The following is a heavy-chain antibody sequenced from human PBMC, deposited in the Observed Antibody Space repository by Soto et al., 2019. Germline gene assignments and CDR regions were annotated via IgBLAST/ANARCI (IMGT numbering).Heavy chain of an antibody. D-gene: IGHD3-22*01. V-gene: IGHV3-23*04. CDR3: AKTYYYDRSGYYQNWFDP. Sequence: EVQLVESGGGLAQPGGSLRLSCAASGFTFSNYAMNWVRQAPGKGLEWVSGISGSGGTTYFADSVKGRFTISRDNSKNTLYLQVRSLRAEDTAVYYCAKTYYYDRSGYYQNWFDPWGQGTLVTVSS. CDR2: ISGSGGTT. CDR1: GFTFSNYA. J-gene: IGHJ5*02.